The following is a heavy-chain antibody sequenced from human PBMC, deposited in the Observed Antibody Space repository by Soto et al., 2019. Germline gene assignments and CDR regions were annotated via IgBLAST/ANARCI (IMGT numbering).Heavy chain of an antibody. V-gene: IGHV3-73*01. CDR1: GFTFSGSA. CDR3: TSQYCSGGGCYPGFDY. D-gene: IGHD2-15*01. J-gene: IGHJ4*02. CDR2: IRSKANSYAT. Sequence: GGSLRPSCAASGFTFSGSAMHWVRQASGKGLEWVGRIRSKANSYATAYAASVKGRFTISRDDSKNTAYLQMNSLKTEDTAVYYCTSQYCSGGGCYPGFDYWGQGTLVTVSS.